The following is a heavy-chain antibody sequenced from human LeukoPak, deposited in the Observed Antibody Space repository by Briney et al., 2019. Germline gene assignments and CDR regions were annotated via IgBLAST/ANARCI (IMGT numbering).Heavy chain of an antibody. CDR1: GYTFTSYG. CDR3: ARVTIQLWYNDY. Sequence: GASVKVSCKASGYTFTSYGIGWVRQAPGQGLEWMGWISAYNGNTNYAQKLQGRVTMTTDTSTSTAYMELRSLRSDGTAVYYCARVTIQLWYNDYWGQGTLVTVSS. D-gene: IGHD5-18*01. J-gene: IGHJ4*02. CDR2: ISAYNGNT. V-gene: IGHV1-18*01.